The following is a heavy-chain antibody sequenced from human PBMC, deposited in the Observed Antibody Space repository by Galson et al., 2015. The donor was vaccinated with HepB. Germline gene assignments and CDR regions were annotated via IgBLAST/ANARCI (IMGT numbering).Heavy chain of an antibody. V-gene: IGHV4-39*01. CDR3: YTSLYDFSLFYGYGMDV. CDR1: GGSISSSSYY. D-gene: IGHD3-3*01. CDR2: IYYSGST. Sequence: ETLSLTCTVSGGSISSSSYYWGWIRQPPGKGLEWIGSIYYSGSTYYNPSLKSRVTISVDMSKNQLSLKLSSVTAADTAVYYCYTSLYDFSLFYGYGMDVWGQGTTVTVSS. J-gene: IGHJ6*02.